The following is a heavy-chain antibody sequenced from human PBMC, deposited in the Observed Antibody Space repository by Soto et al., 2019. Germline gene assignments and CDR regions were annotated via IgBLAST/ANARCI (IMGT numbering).Heavy chain of an antibody. CDR2: IYYSGRT. D-gene: IGHD2-21*02. CDR3: ARQRTTVVTQAYFDH. V-gene: IGHV4-39*01. J-gene: IGHJ4*02. Sequence: SETLSLTCIVSGESISSSSYYWGWIRQPPGKGLEWIGSIYYSGRTYYNPSFKCRVTISIDTSKNQFSLKLSSVTATDTAVYYCARQRTTVVTQAYFDHWGQGALVTVSS. CDR1: GESISSSSYY.